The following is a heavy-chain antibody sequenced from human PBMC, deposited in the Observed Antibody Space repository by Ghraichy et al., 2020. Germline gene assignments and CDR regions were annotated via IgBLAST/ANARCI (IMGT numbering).Heavy chain of an antibody. CDR2: LYSDGSG. CDR1: GVSVSSNQ. CDR3: ARDGGVDVHDWYFDL. J-gene: IGHJ2*01. D-gene: IGHD3-10*02. V-gene: IGHV3-53*01. Sequence: GGSLRLSCAASGVSVSSNQMAWVRQAPGKGLEWVSILYSDGSGFYADTVRGRFTISRDIAQDTLYLHMDGLRVEDTAVYYCARDGGVDVHDWYFDLWGRGTLVTVSS.